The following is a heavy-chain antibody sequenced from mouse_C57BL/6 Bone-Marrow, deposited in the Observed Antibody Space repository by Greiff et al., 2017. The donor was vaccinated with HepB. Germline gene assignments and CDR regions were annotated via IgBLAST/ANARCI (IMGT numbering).Heavy chain of an antibody. CDR3: ARHSGSSFAY. Sequence: QVQLQQPGAELVMPGASVKLSCKASGYTFTSYWMHWVKQRPGQGLEWIGEIDPSDSYTNYNQKFKGKSTLTVDKSSSTAYMQLSSLTSEDSAVYYCARHSGSSFAYWGQGTLVTVSA. V-gene: IGHV1-69*01. CDR1: GYTFTSYW. CDR2: IDPSDSYT. D-gene: IGHD1-1*01. J-gene: IGHJ3*01.